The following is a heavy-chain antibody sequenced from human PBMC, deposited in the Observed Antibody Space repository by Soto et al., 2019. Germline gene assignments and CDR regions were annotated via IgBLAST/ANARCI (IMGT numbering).Heavy chain of an antibody. V-gene: IGHV1-18*01. Sequence: QVQLVQSGAEVKKPGASVKVSCKASGYTFTSYGISWVRQAPGQGLEWMGWISAYNGNTNYAQKLQSRVTMTTDTTSSTAYMELRSLRSDDTAVYYCARWVRGAAAVYYYYMDVWGKGTTVTVSS. CDR2: ISAYNGNT. D-gene: IGHD6-13*01. CDR1: GYTFTSYG. CDR3: ARWVRGAAAVYYYYMDV. J-gene: IGHJ6*03.